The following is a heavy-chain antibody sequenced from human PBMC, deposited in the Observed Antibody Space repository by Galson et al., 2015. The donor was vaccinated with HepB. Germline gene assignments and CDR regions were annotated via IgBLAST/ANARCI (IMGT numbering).Heavy chain of an antibody. CDR3: ARVVHSVNYYDTGKFVEYYYYYGMDV. J-gene: IGHJ6*02. V-gene: IGHV1-69*06. CDR2: IIPIFGTA. CDR1: GGTFSSYA. D-gene: IGHD3-10*01. Sequence: SVKVSCKASGGTFSSYAISWVRQAPGQGLEWMGGIIPIFGTANYAQKFQGRVTITADKSTSTAYMELSSLRSEDTAVYYCARVVHSVNYYDTGKFVEYYYYYGMDVWGQGTTVTVSS.